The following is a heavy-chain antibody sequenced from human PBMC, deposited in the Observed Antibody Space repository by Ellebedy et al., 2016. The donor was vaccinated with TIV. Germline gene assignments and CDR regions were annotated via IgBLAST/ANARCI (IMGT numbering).Heavy chain of an antibody. CDR2: ISAYNDNT. D-gene: IGHD5-12*01. V-gene: IGHV1-18*04. J-gene: IGHJ4*02. CDR3: ARGGYSAYDPGDY. CDR1: GYSFADHH. Sequence: AASVKVSCKASGYSFADHHITWVRQAPGQGLEWMGSISAYNDNTNYAQKLQGRVTMTTDTSTTTAYMELRSLRSDDTAGYYCARGGYSAYDPGDYWGQGTLVTVSS.